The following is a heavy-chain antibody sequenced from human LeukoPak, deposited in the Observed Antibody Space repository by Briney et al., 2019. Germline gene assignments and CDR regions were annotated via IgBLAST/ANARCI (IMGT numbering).Heavy chain of an antibody. CDR2: IYYSGST. Sequence: SETLSLTCTVSGGSISSYYWSWIRQPPGKGLEWIGYIYYSGSTNYNPSLKSRVTISVDTSKNQFSLKLSSVTAADTAVYYCAREGTGGYGDAPDSYFDYWGQGTLVTVSS. J-gene: IGHJ4*02. V-gene: IGHV4-59*01. D-gene: IGHD4-17*01. CDR1: GGSISSYY. CDR3: AREGTGGYGDAPDSYFDY.